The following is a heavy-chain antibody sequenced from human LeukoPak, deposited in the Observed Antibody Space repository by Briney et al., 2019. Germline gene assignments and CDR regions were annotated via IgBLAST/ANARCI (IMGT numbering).Heavy chain of an antibody. CDR2: LSDDGSNN. CDR3: AKDPHSSSWYYFDS. D-gene: IGHD6-13*01. CDR1: RFTFSYFA. J-gene: IGHJ4*02. Sequence: PGGSLRLSCAASRFTFSYFAMHWVRQAPGKGLEWVAVLSDDGSNNFYADSVKGRFTISRDNSKNTLYLQMNSLRAEDTAFYYCAKDPHSSSWYYFDSWGQGTLVTVSS. V-gene: IGHV3-30*18.